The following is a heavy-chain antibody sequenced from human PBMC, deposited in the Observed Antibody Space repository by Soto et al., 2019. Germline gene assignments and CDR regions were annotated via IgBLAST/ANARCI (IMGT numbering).Heavy chain of an antibody. CDR1: GFTFSSYG. CDR2: IWYDGSNK. J-gene: IGHJ6*02. V-gene: IGHV3-33*01. D-gene: IGHD2-21*02. CDR3: AGGPIPLPLTEGMDV. Sequence: QVQLVESGGGVVQPGRSLRLSCAASGFTFSSYGMHWVRQAPGKGLEWVAVIWYDGSNKYYADSVKGRFTTSRDNSKNTLHLQKNILSAEDTAVYYCAGGPIPLPLTEGMDVWGQGTTVTVSS.